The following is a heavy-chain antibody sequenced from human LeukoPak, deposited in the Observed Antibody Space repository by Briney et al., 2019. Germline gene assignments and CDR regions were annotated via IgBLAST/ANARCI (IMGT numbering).Heavy chain of an antibody. D-gene: IGHD4-17*01. Sequence: GSLRLSCAASGFTFSSYCMSWVRQAPGKGLEWVANINKDESEKYYVDSVKGRFTISRDNAKNSLYLQMNSLRAEDTAVYYCARCRTTVTAMPGYWGQGTLVTVSS. V-gene: IGHV3-7*03. CDR3: ARCRTTVTAMPGY. CDR1: GFTFSSYC. J-gene: IGHJ4*02. CDR2: INKDESEK.